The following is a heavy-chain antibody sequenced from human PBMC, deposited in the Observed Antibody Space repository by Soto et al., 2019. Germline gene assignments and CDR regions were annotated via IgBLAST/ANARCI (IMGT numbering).Heavy chain of an antibody. CDR2: VSGSGGST. CDR1: GFTFSSYA. V-gene: IGHV3-23*01. D-gene: IGHD5-18*01. Sequence: EVQLLESGGGSVQPGGSLRLSCAASGFTFSSYAMSWVRQAPGKGLEWVSGVSGSGGSTYCVDSVRGRFTISRDNSTNTLYLQMNSRRAEDTAVYYCAKDFGYSYGYDAFDIWGQGTMVTVSS. J-gene: IGHJ3*02. CDR3: AKDFGYSYGYDAFDI.